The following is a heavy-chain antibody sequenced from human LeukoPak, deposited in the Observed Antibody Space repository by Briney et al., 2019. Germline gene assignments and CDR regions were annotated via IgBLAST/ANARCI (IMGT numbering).Heavy chain of an antibody. V-gene: IGHV3-33*01. D-gene: IGHD2-8*01. Sequence: PGGSLRLSCAVSGFIFSSYGMHWVRQAPGKGLEWVAVIWYDGSNKYYADSVKGRFTISRDNSKNTLYLQMNSLRAEDTAVYYCARTYCTNGVCSFGMDVWGQGTTVTVSS. CDR3: ARTYCTNGVCSFGMDV. CDR2: IWYDGSNK. J-gene: IGHJ6*02. CDR1: GFIFSSYG.